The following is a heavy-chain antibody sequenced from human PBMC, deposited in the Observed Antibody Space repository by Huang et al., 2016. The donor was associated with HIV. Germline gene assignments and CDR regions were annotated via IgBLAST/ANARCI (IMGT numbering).Heavy chain of an antibody. CDR2: VHHSGST. CDR3: ARDRRLPIVPSDY. Sequence: QVQLQESVPGLVKPSETLSLTCTVSGDSITNHYWDWMRQPPGKGLEWIGSVHHSGSTNYNPALKSRGTISVDASRNQFSLRLRSVTAADTAVYYCARDRRLPIVPSDYWGRGTLVTVSS. J-gene: IGHJ4*02. V-gene: IGHV4-59*11. CDR1: GDSITNHY. D-gene: IGHD5-12*01.